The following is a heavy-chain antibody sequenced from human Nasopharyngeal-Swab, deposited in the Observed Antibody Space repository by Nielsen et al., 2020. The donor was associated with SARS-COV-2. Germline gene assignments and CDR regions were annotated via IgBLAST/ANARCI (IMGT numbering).Heavy chain of an antibody. J-gene: IGHJ6*03. CDR2: IGTAGDT. Sequence: GSLRLSCAASGFTFSSYDMHWVRQATGKGLEWVSAIGTAGDTYYPGSVKGRFTISRESAKNSSRESAKNSLYLQMNSLRAGDTAVYYCARGFWSGYFSYMDVWGKGTTVTVSS. V-gene: IGHV3-13*01. D-gene: IGHD3-3*01. CDR3: ARGFWSGYFSYMDV. CDR1: GFTFSSYD.